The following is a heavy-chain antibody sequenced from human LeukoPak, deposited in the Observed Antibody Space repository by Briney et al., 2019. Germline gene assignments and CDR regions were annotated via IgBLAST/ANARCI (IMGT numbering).Heavy chain of an antibody. Sequence: SETLSLTCTVSGGSISSYYWSWIRQPPGKGLEWIGYIYYSGSTNYNPSLKSRVTISVDTSKNQFSLKLSSVAAADTAVYYCAREYSSGWVFDYWGQGTLVTVSS. CDR1: GGSISSYY. J-gene: IGHJ4*02. V-gene: IGHV4-59*12. D-gene: IGHD6-19*01. CDR2: IYYSGST. CDR3: AREYSSGWVFDY.